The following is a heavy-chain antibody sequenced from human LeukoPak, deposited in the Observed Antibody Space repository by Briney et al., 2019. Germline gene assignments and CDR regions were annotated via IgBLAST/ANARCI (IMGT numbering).Heavy chain of an antibody. CDR2: IKQDGSEK. Sequence: GGSLRLSCAASGFTFSSYWTSWVRQAPGKGLEWVANIKQDGSEKYYVDSVKGRFTISRDNAKNSLYLQMNSLRAEDTAVYYCAGGSYYYESSGSGYYFDYWGQGTLVTVSS. V-gene: IGHV3-7*01. CDR1: GFTFSSYW. D-gene: IGHD3-22*01. J-gene: IGHJ4*02. CDR3: AGGSYYYESSGSGYYFDY.